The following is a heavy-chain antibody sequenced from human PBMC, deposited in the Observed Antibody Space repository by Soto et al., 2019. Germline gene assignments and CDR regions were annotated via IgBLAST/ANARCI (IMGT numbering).Heavy chain of an antibody. CDR3: TRDASRDSSARGWFDP. D-gene: IGHD6-13*01. V-gene: IGHV3-21*01. Sequence: GGSLRLSCAASGFTFRSVTMNWGRQAPGKGLEWVSTISSNSAYIYYTDALRGRFTISRDNAKNSLHLQMNSLRAEDTAVYYCTRDASRDSSARGWFDPWGPGTLVTVSS. CDR2: ISSNSAYI. J-gene: IGHJ5*02. CDR1: GFTFRSVT.